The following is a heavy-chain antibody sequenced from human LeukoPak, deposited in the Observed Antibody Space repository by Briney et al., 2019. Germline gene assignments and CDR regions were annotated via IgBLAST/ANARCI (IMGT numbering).Heavy chain of an antibody. CDR2: IKGKTDGGTT. J-gene: IGHJ4*02. CDR3: TTTTSSGA. CDR1: GFTFSNAW. Sequence: PGGSLRLSCAASGFTFSNAWMSWVRQAPGKGLEWVGRIKGKTDGGTTDYAAPVKGRFTISRDDSKNTLYLQMNSLKTEDTAVYYCTTTTSSGAWGQGTLVTVSS. V-gene: IGHV3-15*01. D-gene: IGHD3-22*01.